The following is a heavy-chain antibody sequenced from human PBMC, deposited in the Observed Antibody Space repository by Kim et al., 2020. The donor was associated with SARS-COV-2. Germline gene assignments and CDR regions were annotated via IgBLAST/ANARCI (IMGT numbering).Heavy chain of an antibody. CDR1: GGSISSYY. CDR3: ARDGTYSKFDY. V-gene: IGHV4-59*01. D-gene: IGHD1-1*01. Sequence: SQTLSLTCTVSGGSISSYYWSWIRQPPGKGLEWIGYIYYSGSTNYNPSLKSRVTISVDTSKNQFSLKLSSVTAADTAVYYCARDGTYSKFDYWGQGTLVT. CDR2: IYYSGST. J-gene: IGHJ4*02.